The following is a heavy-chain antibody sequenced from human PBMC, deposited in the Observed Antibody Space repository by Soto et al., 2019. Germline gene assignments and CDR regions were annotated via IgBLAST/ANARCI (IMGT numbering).Heavy chain of an antibody. Sequence: QVQLQESGSGLVKPSQTLVLTCTVSGDSISRDGYSWSWLRQPPGKGLEWIGYIYHSGATYYNPSLKSRVTTSVDKSTNQFSLRLAYVTAADTAVYYCAREMSYYFDSWGHGTLVTVSS. V-gene: IGHV4-30-2*01. J-gene: IGHJ4*01. CDR1: GDSISRDGYS. CDR3: AREMSYYFDS. CDR2: IYHSGAT.